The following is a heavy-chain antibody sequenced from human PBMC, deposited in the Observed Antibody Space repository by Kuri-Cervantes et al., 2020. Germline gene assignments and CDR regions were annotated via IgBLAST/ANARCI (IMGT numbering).Heavy chain of an antibody. CDR2: IGTAGDT. J-gene: IGHJ4*02. Sequence: GESLKISCAASGFTFSSYDMHWVRQATGKGLEWVSAIGTAGDTYYPGSVKGRFTISRENAKNSLYLQMNSLRAGDTAVYYCARDLSTGGYSYGSPLGGFDYWGQGTLVTVSS. V-gene: IGHV3-13*01. D-gene: IGHD5-18*01. CDR3: ARDLSTGGYSYGSPLGGFDY. CDR1: GFTFSSYD.